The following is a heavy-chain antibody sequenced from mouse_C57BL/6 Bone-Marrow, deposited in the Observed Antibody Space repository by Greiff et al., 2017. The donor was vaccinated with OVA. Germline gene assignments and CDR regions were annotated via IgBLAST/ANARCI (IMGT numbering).Heavy chain of an antibody. J-gene: IGHJ1*03. Sequence: QVQLKESGAELVRPGASVKLSCKASGYTFTDYYINWVKQRPGQGLEWIARIYPGSGNTYYNEKFKGKATLTAEKSSSTAYMQLSSLTSEDSAVYFCAICYYGSSYWYFDVWGTGTTVTVSS. CDR1: GYTFTDYY. CDR2: IYPGSGNT. V-gene: IGHV1-76*01. CDR3: AICYYGSSYWYFDV. D-gene: IGHD1-1*01.